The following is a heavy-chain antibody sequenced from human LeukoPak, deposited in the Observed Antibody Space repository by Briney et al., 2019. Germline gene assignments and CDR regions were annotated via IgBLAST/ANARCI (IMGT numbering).Heavy chain of an antibody. J-gene: IGHJ6*03. Sequence: SETLSLTCAVYGGSFSGYYWSWIRQPPGKGLGWIGEINHSGSTNYNPSLKSRVTISVDTSKNQFSLKLSSVTAADTAVYYCARGIPNSGWYFYYYYMDVWGKGTTVTVSS. CDR2: INHSGST. D-gene: IGHD6-19*01. CDR3: ARGIPNSGWYFYYYYMDV. CDR1: GGSFSGYY. V-gene: IGHV4-34*01.